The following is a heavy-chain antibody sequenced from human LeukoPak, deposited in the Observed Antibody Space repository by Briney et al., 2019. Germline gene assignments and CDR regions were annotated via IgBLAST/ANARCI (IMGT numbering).Heavy chain of an antibody. J-gene: IGHJ5*02. V-gene: IGHV4-39*01. D-gene: IGHD1-26*01. Sequence: SETLSLTCTVSGGSISSSSYYWGWIRQPPGKRLEWIGSIYNSGSTYYNPSLKSRVTISVDTSKNQFSLRLSSVTAADTAVYYCVRLPNIYSGSYSWFDPWGQGTLVTVSS. CDR2: IYNSGST. CDR1: GGSISSSSYY. CDR3: VRLPNIYSGSYSWFDP.